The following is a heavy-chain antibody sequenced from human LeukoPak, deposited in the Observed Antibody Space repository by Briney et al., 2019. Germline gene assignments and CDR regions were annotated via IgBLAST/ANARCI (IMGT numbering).Heavy chain of an antibody. J-gene: IGHJ4*02. CDR1: GFTFRSYA. CDR3: AKGRKGQYAYFDY. Sequence: PGASLRLSCAASGFTFRSYAMIWVRQAPGKGLEWVSAISGSGGSTYYADSVKGRFTISRDNSKNTLYLQMNSLRAEDTAVYYCAKGRKGQYAYFDYRGQGTLVTVSS. CDR2: ISGSGGST. V-gene: IGHV3-23*01.